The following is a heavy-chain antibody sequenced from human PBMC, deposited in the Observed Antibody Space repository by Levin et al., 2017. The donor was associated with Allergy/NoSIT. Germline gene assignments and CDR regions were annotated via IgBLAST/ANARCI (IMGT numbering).Heavy chain of an antibody. CDR3: ARLYTYGARLGDWFDP. CDR2: IYYSGST. J-gene: IGHJ5*02. V-gene: IGHV4-59*08. CDR1: GGSISTYY. Sequence: SETLSLTCTVSGGSISTYYWSWIRQPPGKGLEWIGYIYYSGSTNYNPSLKSRVTISVDTSKNQFSLKLTSVTAADTAVYYCARLYTYGARLGDWFDPWGQGTLVTVSS. D-gene: IGHD5-18*01.